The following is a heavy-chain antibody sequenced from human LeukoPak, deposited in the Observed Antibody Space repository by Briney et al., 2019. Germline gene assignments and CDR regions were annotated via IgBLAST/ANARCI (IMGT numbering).Heavy chain of an antibody. CDR3: AIGDFRNLSFDY. D-gene: IGHD4-11*01. CDR2: IYYSGST. CDR1: GGSISSSSYY. V-gene: IGHV4-39*07. J-gene: IGHJ4*02. Sequence: PSETLSLTYTVSGGSISSSSYYWGWIRQPPGKGLEWIGSIYYSGSTYYNPSLKSRVTISVDTSKNQFSLKLSSVTAADTAVYYCAIGDFRNLSFDYWGQGTLVTVSS.